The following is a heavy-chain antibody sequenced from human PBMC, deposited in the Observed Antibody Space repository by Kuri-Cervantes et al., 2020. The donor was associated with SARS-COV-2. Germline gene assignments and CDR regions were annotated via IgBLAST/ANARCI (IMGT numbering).Heavy chain of an antibody. CDR3: AKDGCSSTSCYMGYYFDY. D-gene: IGHD2-2*02. CDR2: ISYDGSNK. Sequence: GGSLRLSCAASGFTFSSYAMHWVRQAPGKGLEWVAVISYDGSNKYYADSVKGRFTISRDNSKNTLYLQMNSLRAEDTAVYYCAKDGCSSTSCYMGYYFDYWGQGTLVTVSS. J-gene: IGHJ4*02. V-gene: IGHV3-30*04. CDR1: GFTFSSYA.